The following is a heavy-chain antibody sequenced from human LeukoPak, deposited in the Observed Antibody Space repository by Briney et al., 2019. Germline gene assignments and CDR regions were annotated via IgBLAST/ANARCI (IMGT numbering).Heavy chain of an antibody. D-gene: IGHD6-19*01. V-gene: IGHV4-34*01. Sequence: SETLSLTCAVYXGSXSGXXXXXXXXPXXXXXXXXXXXXXSGSTNYNPSLKSRVTISVDTSKNQFSLKLSSVTAADTAVYYCARGTHARGQWLVLGWFDPWGQGTLVTVSS. CDR2: XXXSGST. CDR1: XGSXSGXX. CDR3: ARGTHARGQWLVLGWFDP. J-gene: IGHJ5*02.